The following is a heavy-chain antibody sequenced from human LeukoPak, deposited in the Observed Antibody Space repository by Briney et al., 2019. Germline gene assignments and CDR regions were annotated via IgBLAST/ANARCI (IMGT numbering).Heavy chain of an antibody. CDR3: ARAGSVELHLDY. J-gene: IGHJ4*02. Sequence: GRSLRLSCAASGFTFSSYAMHWVRQAPGKGLERVAVISYDGSNKYYADSVKGRFTISRDNSKNTLYLQMNSLRAEGTAVYYCARAGSVELHLDYWGQGTLVTVSS. CDR1: GFTFSSYA. D-gene: IGHD1-26*01. CDR2: ISYDGSNK. V-gene: IGHV3-30*04.